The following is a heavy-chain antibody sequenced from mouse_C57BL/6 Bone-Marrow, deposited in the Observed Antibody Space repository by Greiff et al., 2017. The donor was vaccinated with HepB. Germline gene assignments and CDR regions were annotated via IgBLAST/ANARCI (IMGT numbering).Heavy chain of an antibody. D-gene: IGHD2-3*01. J-gene: IGHJ3*01. CDR3: ARFRWLLQEFAY. V-gene: IGHV1-59*01. CDR2: IDPSDSYT. CDR1: GYTFTSYW. Sequence: LQQPGAELVRPGTSVKLSCKASGYTFTSYWMHWVKQRPGQGLEWIGVIDPSDSYTNYNQKFKGKATLTVDTSSSTAYMQLSSLTSEDSAVYYCARFRWLLQEFAYWGQGTLVTVSA.